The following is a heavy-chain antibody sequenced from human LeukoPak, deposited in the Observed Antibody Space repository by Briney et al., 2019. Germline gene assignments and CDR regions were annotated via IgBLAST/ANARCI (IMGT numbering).Heavy chain of an antibody. CDR1: GFTFSSYW. J-gene: IGHJ4*02. CDR3: ARDISSGWSEFDY. V-gene: IGHV3-7*01. D-gene: IGHD6-19*01. CDR2: IKQDGSEK. Sequence: GGSLRLSCAASGFTFSSYWRSWVRQAPGKGLEWVANIKQDGSEKYYVDSVKGRFTISRDNAKNSLYLQMNSLRAEDTAVYYCARDISSGWSEFDYWGQGTLVTVSS.